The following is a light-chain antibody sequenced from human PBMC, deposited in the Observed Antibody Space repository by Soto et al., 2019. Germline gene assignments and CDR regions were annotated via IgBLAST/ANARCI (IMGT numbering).Light chain of an antibody. CDR2: GAS. V-gene: IGKV3-20*01. J-gene: IGKJ1*01. CDR3: QQYGSSPT. Sequence: ILLALTPGTPSLSPGVRATLSCVASQSVSSSYLAWYQQNPGQAPRLLIYGASSRATGIPDRFSGSGSGTDFTLTISRLEPEDFAVYYCQQYGSSPTFGQGTKVDIK. CDR1: QSVSSSY.